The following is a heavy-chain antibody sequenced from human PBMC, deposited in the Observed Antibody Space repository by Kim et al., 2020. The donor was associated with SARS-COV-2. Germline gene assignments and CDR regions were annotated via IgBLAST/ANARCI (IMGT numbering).Heavy chain of an antibody. V-gene: IGHV4-4*02. Sequence: YNPALKSRVTISVDKSKNQFSLKLSSVTAADTAVYYCASLVVAAAGTSSYWGQGTLVTVSS. D-gene: IGHD6-13*01. CDR3: ASLVVAAAGTSSY. J-gene: IGHJ4*02.